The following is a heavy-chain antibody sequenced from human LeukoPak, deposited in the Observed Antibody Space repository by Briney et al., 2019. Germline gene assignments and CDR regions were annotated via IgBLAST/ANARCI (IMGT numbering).Heavy chain of an antibody. CDR3: ARRSGIAVAGAFDY. J-gene: IGHJ4*02. CDR1: GFTFSNYA. CDR2: ISGSGDST. Sequence: GGSLRLSCAASGFTFSNYAMRWVRQAPGKGLEWASGISGSGDSTYYADSVKGRFTISRDNYKNTLYPQMNSLRAEDTAVYYCARRSGIAVAGAFDYWGQGTLVTVSS. V-gene: IGHV3-23*01. D-gene: IGHD6-19*01.